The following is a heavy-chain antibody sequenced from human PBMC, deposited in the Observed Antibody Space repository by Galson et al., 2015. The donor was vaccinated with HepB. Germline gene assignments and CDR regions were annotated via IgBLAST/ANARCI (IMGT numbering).Heavy chain of an antibody. V-gene: IGHV1-2*02. CDR2: INPNSGAT. D-gene: IGHD2-2*01. J-gene: IGHJ4*02. Sequence: SVKVSCKASGYTFSGFYLHWVRQVPGQGLEWMGWINPNSGATNYAPKFQGRVTLTRDTSISTAYMELSSLRSDDTAVYYCAKGYCTSSTCPIDFWGQGTRVTVSS. CDR3: AKGYCTSSTCPIDF. CDR1: GYTFSGFY.